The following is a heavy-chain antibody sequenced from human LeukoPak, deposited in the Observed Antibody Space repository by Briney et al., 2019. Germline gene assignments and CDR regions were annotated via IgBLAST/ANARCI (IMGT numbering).Heavy chain of an antibody. D-gene: IGHD4-17*01. Sequence: PSETLSLTCAVSGGSISSGGYSWSWIRQPPGKGLEWIGEINHSGSTNYNPSLKSRVTISVDTSKNQFSLKLSSVTAADTAVYYCARGQSTSPPTTVTTFPHEREYWGQGTLVTVSS. V-gene: IGHV4-30-2*01. J-gene: IGHJ4*02. CDR2: INHSGST. CDR3: ARGQSTSPPTTVTTFPHEREY. CDR1: GGSISSGGYS.